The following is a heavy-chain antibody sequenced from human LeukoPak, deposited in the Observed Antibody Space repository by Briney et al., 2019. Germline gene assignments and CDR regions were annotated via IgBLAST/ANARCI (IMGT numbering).Heavy chain of an antibody. J-gene: IGHJ4*02. CDR3: ALTANDSSGCYRRSFDY. D-gene: IGHD3-22*01. CDR1: GGSFSGYY. V-gene: IGHV4-34*01. Sequence: SETLSLTCAVYGGSFSGYYWSWIRQPPGKGLEWIGEINHSGSTNYNPSLKSRVTISVDTSKNQFSLKLSSVTAADTAVYYCALTANDSSGCYRRSFDYWGQGTLVTVSS. CDR2: INHSGST.